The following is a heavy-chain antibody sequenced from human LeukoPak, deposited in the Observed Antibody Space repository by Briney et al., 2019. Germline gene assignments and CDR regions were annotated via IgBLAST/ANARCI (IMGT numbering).Heavy chain of an antibody. D-gene: IGHD3-9*01. CDR1: GGSFSGYY. V-gene: IGHV4-31*11. Sequence: SETLSLTCAVYGGSFSGYYWSWIRQHPGKGLEWIGYIYYSGSTYYNPSLKSRVTISVDTSKNQFSLKLSSVTAADTAVYYCASANFDLAYYFDYWGQGTLVTVSS. J-gene: IGHJ4*02. CDR3: ASANFDLAYYFDY. CDR2: IYYSGST.